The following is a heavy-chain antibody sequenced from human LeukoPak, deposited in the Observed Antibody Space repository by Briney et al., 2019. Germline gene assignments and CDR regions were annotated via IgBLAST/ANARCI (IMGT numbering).Heavy chain of an antibody. CDR3: AKDDHGGSGWRDYFDY. CDR1: GFTFTSYA. D-gene: IGHD6-19*01. CDR2: ISGSGGST. Sequence: GGSLRLACAAPGFTFTSYAMSWVRQAPGKGLEWVSSISGSGGSTYYADSVKGRFTISRDSSKNTLYLQMNSLRAEDTAVYYCAKDDHGGSGWRDYFDYWGQGSLVTVSS. V-gene: IGHV3-23*01. J-gene: IGHJ4*02.